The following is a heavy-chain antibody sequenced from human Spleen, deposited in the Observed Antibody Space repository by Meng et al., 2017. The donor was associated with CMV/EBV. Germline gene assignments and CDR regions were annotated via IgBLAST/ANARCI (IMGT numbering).Heavy chain of an antibody. CDR3: ASHIVGAAYFDY. V-gene: IGHV4-34*01. J-gene: IGHJ4*01. D-gene: IGHD1-26*01. Sequence: LPCVVHGGSFIGYYWNWIRQSPGTGLEWIGEINHSGSTNYNPSLKSRVTMSVDTSKNQFSLRLSSVTAADTAVYYCASHIVGAAYFDY. CDR2: INHSGST. CDR1: GGSFIGYY.